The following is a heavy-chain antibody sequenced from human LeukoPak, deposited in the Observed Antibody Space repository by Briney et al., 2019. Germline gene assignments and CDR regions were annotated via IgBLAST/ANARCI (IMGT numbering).Heavy chain of an antibody. Sequence: SAPLSLPCPVSGGSITSYYWSWIRQPPGKGLEWIGYIYYSGSTNYNPSLKSQVTISVDTSRNQFSLKLSSVTAADTAVYYCARVAVTTDSHWFDPWGQGTLVTVSS. V-gene: IGHV4-59*12. D-gene: IGHD4-17*01. CDR2: IYYSGST. J-gene: IGHJ5*02. CDR1: GGSITSYY. CDR3: ARVAVTTDSHWFDP.